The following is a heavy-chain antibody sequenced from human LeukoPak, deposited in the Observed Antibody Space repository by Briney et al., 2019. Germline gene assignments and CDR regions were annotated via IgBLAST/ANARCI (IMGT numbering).Heavy chain of an antibody. CDR3: ARAPYGSGSSRTHNWFDP. CDR2: INHSGSI. D-gene: IGHD3-10*01. V-gene: IGHV4-34*01. CDR1: GGSFSGYY. J-gene: IGHJ5*02. Sequence: PSETLSLTCAVYGGSFSGYYWSWIRQPPGKGLEWIGEINHSGSINYNSSLKSRVTISVDTSKNQFSLKLSSVTAADTAVYYCARAPYGSGSSRTHNWFDPWGQGTLVTVSS.